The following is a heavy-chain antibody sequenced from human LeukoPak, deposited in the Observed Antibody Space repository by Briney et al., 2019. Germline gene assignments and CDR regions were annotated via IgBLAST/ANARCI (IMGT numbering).Heavy chain of an antibody. D-gene: IGHD2-2*01. CDR2: IYYSGST. J-gene: IGHJ5*02. V-gene: IGHV4-39*01. Sequence: SETLSLTCTVSGGSISSSSYYWGWIRQPPGKGLEWIGSIYYSGSTYYNPSLKSRVTTSVDTSKNQFSLKLSSVTAADTAVYYCARLPPAVVPAASFDPWGQGTLVTVSS. CDR1: GGSISSSSYY. CDR3: ARLPPAVVPAASFDP.